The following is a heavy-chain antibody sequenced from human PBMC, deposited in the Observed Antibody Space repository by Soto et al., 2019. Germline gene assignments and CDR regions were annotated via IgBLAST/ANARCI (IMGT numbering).Heavy chain of an antibody. V-gene: IGHV3-11*06. CDR1: GFTFGDYY. Sequence: QVQLVESGGGLVKPGGSLRLSCAASGFTFGDYYFNWIRQAPGKGLEWISYISSSSSYTNYADSAKGRFTISRDNAKNTLYLEMKSLRADDTAVYYCARDRSRVVTAFDSWGRGTLVTVSS. D-gene: IGHD2-21*02. CDR2: ISSSSSYT. J-gene: IGHJ4*02. CDR3: ARDRSRVVTAFDS.